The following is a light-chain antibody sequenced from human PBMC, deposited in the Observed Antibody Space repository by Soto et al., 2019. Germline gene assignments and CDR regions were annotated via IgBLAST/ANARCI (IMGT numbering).Light chain of an antibody. CDR3: AAWDDSLNGPYV. J-gene: IGLJ1*01. CDR2: SNN. CDR1: RSNIGSNT. V-gene: IGLV1-44*01. Sequence: QSVLTQAPSASGTTGQRVTISCSGSRSNIGSNTVNWYQQLPGTAPKLLIYSNNQRPSGVPDRFSGSKSGTSASLAISGLQSEDEADYYCAAWDDSLNGPYVFGTGTKVSVL.